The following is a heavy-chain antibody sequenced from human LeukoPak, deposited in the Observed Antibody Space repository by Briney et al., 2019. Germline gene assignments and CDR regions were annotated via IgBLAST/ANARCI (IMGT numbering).Heavy chain of an antibody. D-gene: IGHD1-26*01. V-gene: IGHV4-59*01. J-gene: IGHJ4*02. CDR2: IYYSGST. CDR3: ARRRELLRPFDY. Sequence: ETLSPTCTVSGGSISSYYWSWIRQPPGKGLEWIGYIYYSGSTNYNPSLKSRVTISVDTSKSQFSLKLSSVTAADTAVYYCARRRELLRPFDYWGQGTLVTVSS. CDR1: GGSISSYY.